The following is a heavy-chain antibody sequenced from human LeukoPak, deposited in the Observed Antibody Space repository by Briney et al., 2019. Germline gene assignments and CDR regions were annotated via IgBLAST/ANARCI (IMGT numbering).Heavy chain of an antibody. CDR2: INHSGST. CDR1: GGPFSGYY. V-gene: IGHV4-34*01. J-gene: IGHJ3*02. Sequence: PSETLSLTCAVYGGPFSGYYWSWIRQPPGKGLEWIGEINHSGSTNYNPSLKSRVNISVATSKNQFSLKLSSVTAADTAVYYCAREIVVVVAARVDAFDIWGQGTMVTVSS. CDR3: AREIVVVVAARVDAFDI. D-gene: IGHD2-15*01.